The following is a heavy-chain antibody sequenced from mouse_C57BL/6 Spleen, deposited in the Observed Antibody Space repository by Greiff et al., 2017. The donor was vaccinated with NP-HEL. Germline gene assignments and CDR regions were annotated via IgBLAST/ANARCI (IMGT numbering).Heavy chain of an antibody. CDR3: AREYYDLGAMDY. CDR2: INPNNGGT. V-gene: IGHV1-26*01. Sequence: EVQLQQSGPELVKPGASVKISCKASGYTFTDYYMNWVKQSHGKSLEWIGDINPNNGGTSYNQKFKGKATLTVDKSSSTAYMELRSLTSEDSAVYYCAREYYDLGAMDYWGQGTSVTVSS. CDR1: GYTFTDYY. J-gene: IGHJ4*01. D-gene: IGHD2-4*01.